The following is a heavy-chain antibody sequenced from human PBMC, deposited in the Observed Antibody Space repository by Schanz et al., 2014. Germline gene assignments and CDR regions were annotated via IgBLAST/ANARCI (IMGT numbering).Heavy chain of an antibody. V-gene: IGHV4-59*08. D-gene: IGHD1-26*01. Sequence: QVQLQESGPGLVKPSETLSLTCTVSGVSIGGYYWSWIRQPPGKGLEWIGYIFFSGGTTYNPSFNGGVTISVDMSKTQSALTLSSVTAADTAVYYCARLGVGDKAYYYYGTDVWGQGTTVLVSS. CDR2: IFFSGGT. CDR3: ARLGVGDKAYYYYGTDV. CDR1: GVSIGGYY. J-gene: IGHJ6*02.